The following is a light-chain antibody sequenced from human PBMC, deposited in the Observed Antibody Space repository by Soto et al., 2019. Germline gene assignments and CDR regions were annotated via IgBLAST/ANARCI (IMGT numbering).Light chain of an antibody. Sequence: DIVLTQSPGTLSLSPGERATLSCRASPSVSSTFFAWYQQKPGQAPRLLMFGASNRATGIPDRFSGSGSGTDFTLTISRLEPEDFAMYYCQQYGTSPRRTFGQGTKVEVK. CDR2: GAS. CDR1: PSVSSTF. CDR3: QQYGTSPRRT. J-gene: IGKJ1*01. V-gene: IGKV3-20*01.